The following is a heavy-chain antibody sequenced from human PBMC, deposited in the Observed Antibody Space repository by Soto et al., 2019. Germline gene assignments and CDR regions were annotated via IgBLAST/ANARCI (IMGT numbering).Heavy chain of an antibody. Sequence: QVQLQESDPGLVKPSGTLSLTCAVSSGSISSSNWWSWVRQPPGKGLEWIGEIYHSGSTNYNPSLKNRVTISVDKSKNQFSLKLSSVTAADTAVYYCARGACSGGSCTRFDYWGQGTLVTVSS. CDR2: IYHSGST. J-gene: IGHJ4*02. CDR1: SGSISSSNW. CDR3: ARGACSGGSCTRFDY. D-gene: IGHD2-15*01. V-gene: IGHV4-4*02.